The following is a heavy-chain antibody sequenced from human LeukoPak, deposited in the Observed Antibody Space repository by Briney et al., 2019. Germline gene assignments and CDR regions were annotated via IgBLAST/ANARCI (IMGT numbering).Heavy chain of an antibody. CDR3: ARAPLYYYDSSGFYGMDV. V-gene: IGHV3-74*01. D-gene: IGHD3-22*01. CDR1: GFTFSSYW. J-gene: IGHJ6*02. Sequence: GGSLSLSCAASGFTFSSYWMHWVRQAPGKGLVWVSRINSDGSSTSYADSVKGRFTISRDNAKNTLYLQMNSLRAEDTAVYYCARAPLYYYDSSGFYGMDVWGQGTTVTVSS. CDR2: INSDGSST.